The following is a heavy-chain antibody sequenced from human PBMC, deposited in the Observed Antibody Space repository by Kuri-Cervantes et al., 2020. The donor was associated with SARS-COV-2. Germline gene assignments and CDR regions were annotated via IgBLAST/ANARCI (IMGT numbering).Heavy chain of an antibody. CDR2: INHSGST. D-gene: IGHD4-17*01. V-gene: IGHV4-34*01. J-gene: IGHJ6*02. CDR3: ARDVHGDGDFYYYYGLDV. Sequence: GSLRLSCAVYGGSFSGYYWSWIRQPPGKGLEWIGEINHSGSTNYNPSLKSRVTVSVDTSKNQFSLKLSSVTAADTAVYYCARDVHGDGDFYYYYGLDVWGQGPTVPVSS. CDR1: GGSFSGYY.